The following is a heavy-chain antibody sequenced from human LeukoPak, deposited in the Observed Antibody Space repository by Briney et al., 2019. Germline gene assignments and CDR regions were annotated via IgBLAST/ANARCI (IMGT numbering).Heavy chain of an antibody. J-gene: IGHJ4*02. CDR2: FDPEDGGT. D-gene: IGHD3-22*01. CDR3: ATDNYYDSSGYY. Sequence: ASVKVSCKVSGYTLTELSMHWVRQAPGKGLEGMGGFDPEDGGTIYAQKFQGRVTMTEDTSTDTAYMELSSLRSEDTAVYYCATDNYYDSSGYYWGQGTLVTVSS. CDR1: GYTLTELS. V-gene: IGHV1-24*01.